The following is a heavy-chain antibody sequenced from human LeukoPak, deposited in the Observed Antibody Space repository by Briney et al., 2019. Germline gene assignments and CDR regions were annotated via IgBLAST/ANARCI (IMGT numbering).Heavy chain of an antibody. CDR3: ASGVAVAAVDRSYFDY. Sequence: PGGSLRLSCAASGFTFSNAWMSWVRQAPGKGLEWVGRIKSKTDGGTTDYAAPVKGRFTISRDDSKNTLYLQMNSLKTEDTAVYYCASGVAVAAVDRSYFDYWGQGTLVTVSS. CDR2: IKSKTDGGTT. V-gene: IGHV3-15*01. CDR1: GFTFSNAW. J-gene: IGHJ4*02. D-gene: IGHD6-19*01.